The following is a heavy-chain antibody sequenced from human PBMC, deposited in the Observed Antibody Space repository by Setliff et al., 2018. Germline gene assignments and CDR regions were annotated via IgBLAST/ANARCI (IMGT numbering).Heavy chain of an antibody. Sequence: TLSLTCTVSGGSIRDYYWNWIRQSPGKGLEWIGYIYYRGSTNYNSSLKSRVTISIDMSTNQFSLKLTSATAADTAIYFCAAVGIATGGGWFDPWGQGTLVTVSS. D-gene: IGHD2-21*01. CDR2: IYYRGST. V-gene: IGHV4-59*01. CDR3: AAVGIATGGGWFDP. J-gene: IGHJ5*02. CDR1: GGSIRDYY.